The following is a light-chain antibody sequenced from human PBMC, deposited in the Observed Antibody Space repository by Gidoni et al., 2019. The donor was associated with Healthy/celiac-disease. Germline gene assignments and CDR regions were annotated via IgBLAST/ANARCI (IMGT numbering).Light chain of an antibody. CDR1: QGIRND. CDR2: AAS. V-gene: IGKV1-17*01. J-gene: IGKJ4*01. CDR3: RQNNSYPFT. Sequence: DIQMTQSPSSLSASVGDRVTITGRASQGIRNDLGWYQQKPGTDPKRLIYAASSLQSGVPARFSGIGSGTEFTITISSLQPEDFASYYCRQNNSYPFTFXGXTKVEIK.